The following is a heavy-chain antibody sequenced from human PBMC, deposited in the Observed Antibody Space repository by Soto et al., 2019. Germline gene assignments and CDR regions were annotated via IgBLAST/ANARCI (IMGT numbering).Heavy chain of an antibody. J-gene: IGHJ4*02. CDR1: GGSISSSNW. V-gene: IGHV4-4*02. CDR3: ARSADYYDSSGVFDY. CDR2: IYHSGST. D-gene: IGHD3-22*01. Sequence: SETLSLTCAVSGGSISSSNWWSWVRQPPGKGLEWIGEIYHSGSTNYNPSLKSRVTISVDKSKNQFSLKLSSVTAADTAVYYCARSADYYDSSGVFDYWGQGTLVTVSS.